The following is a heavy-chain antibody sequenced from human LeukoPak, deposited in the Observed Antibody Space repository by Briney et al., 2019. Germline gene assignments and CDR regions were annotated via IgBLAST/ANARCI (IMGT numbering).Heavy chain of an antibody. CDR1: GFTFSSYA. CDR3: VKGGMYSSAWYDL. V-gene: IGHV3-64D*06. J-gene: IGHJ5*02. D-gene: IGHD3-22*01. CDR2: ISGNGGST. Sequence: GGSLRLSCSASGFTFSSYAMHWVRQAPGRGLEYVSAISGNGGSTYYADSVKGRFTISRDNSKNTLYLQMSSLRAEDTAVYYCVKGGMYSSAWYDLWGQGTLVTVSS.